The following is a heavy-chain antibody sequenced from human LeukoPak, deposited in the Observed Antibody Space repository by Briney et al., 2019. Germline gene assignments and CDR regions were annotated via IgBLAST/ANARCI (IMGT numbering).Heavy chain of an antibody. D-gene: IGHD1-26*01. Sequence: ASVKVSCMASRYTFTSYAISSVRPAPAQELEWMGWISAYNGNTNYAQELQGRVTMATVTSTSTAYMELRSLRSDDTAVYYCARKQRSSVGATYFDYWGQGTLVTVSS. CDR3: ARKQRSSVGATYFDY. J-gene: IGHJ4*02. CDR2: ISAYNGNT. V-gene: IGHV1-18*01. CDR1: RYTFTSYA.